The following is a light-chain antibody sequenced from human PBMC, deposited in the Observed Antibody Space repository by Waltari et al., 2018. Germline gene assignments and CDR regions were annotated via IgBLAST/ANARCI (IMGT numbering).Light chain of an antibody. J-gene: IGLJ3*02. CDR1: SPDVGVYHY. CDR3: SSYTSSNSWV. V-gene: IGLV2-14*01. Sequence: QSALTQPASVSGSPGQSITISCIAPSPDVGVYHYVSWYQQHPGKVTKLMIYEVSNRPSGVSNRFTASKSGNTASLTISGLQAEDEADYYCSSYTSSNSWVFGGGTKLTVL. CDR2: EVS.